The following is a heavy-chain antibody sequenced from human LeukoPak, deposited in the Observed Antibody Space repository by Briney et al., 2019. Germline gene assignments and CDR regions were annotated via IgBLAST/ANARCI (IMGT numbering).Heavy chain of an antibody. Sequence: SETLSLTCTVSGGSISSYYWSWIRQPPGKGLEWIGYIYYSGSTSYNPSLKSRVTISVDTSKNQFSLELSSVTAADTAVYYCVGDASDFYDSHGLDYWGQGILVTVSS. D-gene: IGHD3-22*01. V-gene: IGHV4-59*01. CDR1: GGSISSYY. CDR3: VGDASDFYDSHGLDY. J-gene: IGHJ4*02. CDR2: IYYSGST.